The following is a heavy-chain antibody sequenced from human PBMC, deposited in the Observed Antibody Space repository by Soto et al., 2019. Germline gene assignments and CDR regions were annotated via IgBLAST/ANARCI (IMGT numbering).Heavy chain of an antibody. Sequence: QVQLVQSGAEVKKYGSSVKVSCKASGGTFSRYAISWVRQAPGQGLEWMGGITPMFGTANYAQRFQGRVTITADESTSTADMQLSSLRSDDTAIYYCAQALGLAVAGPGLFDLWGRGTLVTVSS. CDR1: GGTFSRYA. J-gene: IGHJ2*01. CDR2: ITPMFGTA. V-gene: IGHV1-69*12. D-gene: IGHD6-19*01. CDR3: AQALGLAVAGPGLFDL.